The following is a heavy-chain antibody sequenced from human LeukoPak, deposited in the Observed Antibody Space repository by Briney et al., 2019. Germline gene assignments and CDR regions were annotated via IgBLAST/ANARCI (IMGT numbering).Heavy chain of an antibody. V-gene: IGHV3-21*01. CDR1: GFTFSSYT. D-gene: IGHD4-23*01. CDR2: ITSSSSYI. Sequence: GGSLRVSCAASGFTFSSYTMNWDRQAPGKGPEWVSSITSSSSYIYYADSVKGRFTISRDNARNSLYLQMNSLRAEDTALYYCARDGDTVLTRGYYYYMDVWGKGTTVTVSS. J-gene: IGHJ6*03. CDR3: ARDGDTVLTRGYYYYMDV.